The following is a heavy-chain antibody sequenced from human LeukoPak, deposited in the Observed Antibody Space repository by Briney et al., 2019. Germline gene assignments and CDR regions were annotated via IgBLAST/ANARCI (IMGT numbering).Heavy chain of an antibody. Sequence: PGGSLRLSCAASGFTVSSNYMSWIRQPPGKGLEWIAYIYYSGSTNYSPSLKSRVTISVDTSKNQFSLKVSSVAAADTAVYYCARHVAPDTDYFDYWGQGTLVTVSS. D-gene: IGHD2-21*01. CDR2: IYYSGST. CDR1: GFTVSSNY. CDR3: ARHVAPDTDYFDY. V-gene: IGHV4-59*08. J-gene: IGHJ4*02.